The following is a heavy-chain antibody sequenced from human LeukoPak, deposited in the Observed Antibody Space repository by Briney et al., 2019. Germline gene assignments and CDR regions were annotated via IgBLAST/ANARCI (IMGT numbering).Heavy chain of an antibody. D-gene: IGHD3-22*01. J-gene: IGHJ4*02. Sequence: GASVKVSCKASGGTFSSYTISWVRQAPGQGLEWMGRIIPILGIANYAQKFLGRVTITADKSTSTAYMELSSLRSEDTAVYYCAYYYDSSGYYSQFDYWGQGTLVTVSS. V-gene: IGHV1-69*02. CDR2: IIPILGIA. CDR3: AYYYDSSGYYSQFDY. CDR1: GGTFSSYT.